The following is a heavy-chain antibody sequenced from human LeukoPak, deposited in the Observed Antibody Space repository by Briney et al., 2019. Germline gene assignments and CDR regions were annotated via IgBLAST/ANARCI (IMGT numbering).Heavy chain of an antibody. CDR2: ITSSSTYT. V-gene: IGHV3-21*01. J-gene: IGHJ4*02. CDR3: ARFALKTPPTD. CDR1: GFSFSSYN. Sequence: GGSLRLSCAASGFSFSSYNMNWVRLTPGKGLEWVSSITSSSTYTFYADSVKGRFTISRDNAKNSLDLEMNSLRAEDTAVYYCARFALKTPPTDWGQGTLVTVSS.